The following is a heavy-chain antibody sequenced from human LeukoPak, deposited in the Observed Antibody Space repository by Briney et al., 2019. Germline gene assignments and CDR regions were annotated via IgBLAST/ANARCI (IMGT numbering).Heavy chain of an antibody. CDR1: GYTFTSYH. D-gene: IGHD6-19*01. CDR2: INPNSGGT. J-gene: IGHJ3*02. CDR3: ATLMVRRGGWYSFAFDI. Sequence: AASVKVSCKASGYTFTSYHITWVRQAPGQGLEWMGWINPNSGGTNYAQKFQGRVTMTEDTSTDTAYMELSSLRSEDTAVYYCATLMVRRGGWYSFAFDIWGQGTMVTVSS. V-gene: IGHV1-2*02.